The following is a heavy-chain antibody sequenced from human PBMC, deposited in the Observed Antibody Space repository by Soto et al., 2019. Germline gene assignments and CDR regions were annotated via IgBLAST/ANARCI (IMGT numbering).Heavy chain of an antibody. CDR2: ISYDGSNK. V-gene: IGHV3-30*18. J-gene: IGHJ4*02. D-gene: IGHD2-15*01. CDR3: AKGSGDY. CDR1: GFTFSSYG. Sequence: GGSLRLSCAASGFTFSSYGMHWVRQAPGKGLEWVAVISYDGSNKYYADSVKGRFTISRDNSKNTLYLQMNSLRAEDTAVYYCAKGSGDYWGQGTLVTVSS.